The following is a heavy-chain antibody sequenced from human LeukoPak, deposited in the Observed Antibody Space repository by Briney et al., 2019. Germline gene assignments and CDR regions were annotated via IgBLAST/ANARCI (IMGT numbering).Heavy chain of an antibody. J-gene: IGHJ4*02. CDR1: GXTFSNNA. V-gene: IGHV3-23*01. CDR3: VKHSGGVDGNSDY. D-gene: IGHD1-1*01. Sequence: PGGSLRLSCVASGXTFSNNASSWFREAPGKGLEWVSTVGCGGGDTYYADSRRGRLNISKDSSKNTLQMNSLSADDTPMYYCVKHSGGVDGNSDYWGQGILVTVSS. CDR2: VGCGGGDT.